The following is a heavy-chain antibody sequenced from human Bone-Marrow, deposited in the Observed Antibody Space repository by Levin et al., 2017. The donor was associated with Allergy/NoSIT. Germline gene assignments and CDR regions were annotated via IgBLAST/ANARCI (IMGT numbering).Heavy chain of an antibody. Sequence: SLKISCVASGFTFDDHAMHWVRLTPGKGLEWVAGVSWNSVTIDYADSVKGRFTISRDNAKNSLHLQMNSLRTEDTALYYCAKDSLSSSWSYFDSWGRGSLVTVSS. CDR3: AKDSLSSSWSYFDS. J-gene: IGHJ4*02. V-gene: IGHV3-9*01. CDR2: VSWNSVTI. D-gene: IGHD6-13*01. CDR1: GFTFDDHA.